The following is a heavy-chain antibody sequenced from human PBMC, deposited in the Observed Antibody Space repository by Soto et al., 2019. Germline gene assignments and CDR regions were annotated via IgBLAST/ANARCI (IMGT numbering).Heavy chain of an antibody. J-gene: IGHJ4*02. CDR3: ARDLWWELPFDY. V-gene: IGHV3-7*01. CDR1: GFTFSTYW. CDR2: IKEDGSET. D-gene: IGHD2-15*01. Sequence: EVQLVESGGGLVQPGGSLRLSCAASGFTFSTYWMTWVRQAPGKGLEWVANIKEDGSETYYVDSVKGRFTISRDNAKNSLYLQMSSLRAEDTAVYYCARDLWWELPFDYWGQGTLVTVSS.